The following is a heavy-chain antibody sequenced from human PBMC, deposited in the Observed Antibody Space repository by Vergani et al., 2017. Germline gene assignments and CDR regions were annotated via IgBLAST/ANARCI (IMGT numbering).Heavy chain of an antibody. CDR1: GFTFSSYW. J-gene: IGHJ6*02. CDR2: INSDGSST. Sequence: EVQLVESGGGLVQPGGSLRLSCAASGFTFSSYWMRWVRQAPGKGLVWVSRINSDGSSTSYADSVKGRFTISRDNAKNTLYLQMNSLRAEDTAVYYCARDPGVSSWYFRSYYDYYGMDVWGQGTTVTVSS. D-gene: IGHD6-13*01. CDR3: ARDPGVSSWYFRSYYDYYGMDV. V-gene: IGHV3-74*01.